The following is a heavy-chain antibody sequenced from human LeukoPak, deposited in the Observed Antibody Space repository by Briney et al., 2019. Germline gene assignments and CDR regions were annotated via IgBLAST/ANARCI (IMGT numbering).Heavy chain of an antibody. CDR3: ARGNDILTGYYF. CDR2: INHSGST. CDR1: GGSFSGYY. D-gene: IGHD3-9*01. V-gene: IGHV4-34*01. J-gene: IGHJ4*02. Sequence: SEILSLTCAVYGGSFSGYYWSWIRQPPGKGLEWIGEINHSGSTNYNPSLKSRVTISVDTSKNQFSLKLSSVTAADTAVYYCARGNDILTGYYFWGQGTLVTVSS.